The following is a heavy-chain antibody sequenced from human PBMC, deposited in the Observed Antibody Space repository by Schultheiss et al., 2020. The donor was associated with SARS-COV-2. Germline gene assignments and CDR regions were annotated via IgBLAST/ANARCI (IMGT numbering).Heavy chain of an antibody. Sequence: GGSLRLSCVDSGFTFSQHWMCWVRQAPGKGLEWVSAISGSGGSTYYADSVKGRFTISRDNAKNSLYLQMNSLRAEDTAVYYCARSRWGYDYWGQGTLITVSS. CDR1: GFTFSQHW. CDR2: ISGSGGST. J-gene: IGHJ4*02. V-gene: IGHV3-21*01. D-gene: IGHD3-16*01. CDR3: ARSRWGYDY.